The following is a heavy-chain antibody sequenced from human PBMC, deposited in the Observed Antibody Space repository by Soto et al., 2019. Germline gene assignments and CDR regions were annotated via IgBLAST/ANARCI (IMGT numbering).Heavy chain of an antibody. J-gene: IGHJ6*02. CDR2: IYPGDSDT. D-gene: IGHD6-13*01. V-gene: IGHV5-51*01. CDR3: ARTAAAGKYYYGMDV. Sequence: ESLKISCKGSGYSFTSYWIGWVRQMPGKGLEWMGIIYPGDSDTRYSPSFQGQVTISADKSISTAYLQWSSLKASDTAMYYCARTAAAGKYYYGMDVWGQGTTVTVSS. CDR1: GYSFTSYW.